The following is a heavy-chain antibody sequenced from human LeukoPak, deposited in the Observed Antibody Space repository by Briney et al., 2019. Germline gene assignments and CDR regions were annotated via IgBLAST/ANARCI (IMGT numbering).Heavy chain of an antibody. J-gene: IGHJ4*02. CDR3: ARGLPPRRNYDSSGYYSYYLDY. V-gene: IGHV1-2*02. D-gene: IGHD3-22*01. CDR2: INPNSGGT. CDR1: GYTFTGYY. Sequence: ASVKVSCKASGYTFTGYYMHWVRQAPGQGREWMGWINPNSGGTNYAQKFQGRVTMTRDTSISTAYMELSRLRSDDTAVYYCARGLPPRRNYDSSGYYSYYLDYWGQGTLVTVSS.